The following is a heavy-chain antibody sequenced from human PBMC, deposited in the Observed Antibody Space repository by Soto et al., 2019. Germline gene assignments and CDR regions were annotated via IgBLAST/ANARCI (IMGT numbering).Heavy chain of an antibody. CDR3: ARGEYYYDSSGLNHDAFDI. Sequence: SETLSLTCTVSGGSISSGDYYWSWIRQPPGKGLEWIGYIYYSGSTYYNPSLKSRVTISVDTSKNQFSLKLSSVTAADTAVYYCARGEYYYDSSGLNHDAFDIWAKGQWSPSPQ. V-gene: IGHV4-30-4*01. CDR2: IYYSGST. D-gene: IGHD3-22*01. J-gene: IGHJ3*02. CDR1: GGSISSGDYY.